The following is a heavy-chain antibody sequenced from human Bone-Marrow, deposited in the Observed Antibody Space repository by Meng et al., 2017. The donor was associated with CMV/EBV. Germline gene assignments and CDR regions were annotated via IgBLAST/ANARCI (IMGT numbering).Heavy chain of an antibody. J-gene: IGHJ3*02. CDR1: GFTFSSYA. V-gene: IGHV3-30-3*01. Sequence: GESLKISCAASGFTFSSYAMHWVRQAPGKGLEWVAVISYDGSNKYYADSVKGRFTISRDNSKNTLYLQMNSLRAEDTAVYYCARGGGGRITMIVVVILHAFAIWGQGPRVT. CDR3: ARGGGGRITMIVVVILHAFAI. CDR2: ISYDGSNK. D-gene: IGHD3-22*01.